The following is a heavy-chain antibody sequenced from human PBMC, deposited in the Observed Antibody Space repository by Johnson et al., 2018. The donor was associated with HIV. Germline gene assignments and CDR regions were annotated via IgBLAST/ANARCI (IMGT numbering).Heavy chain of an antibody. D-gene: IGHD3-10*01. V-gene: IGHV3-11*01. Sequence: QVQLVESGGGLVKPGGSLRLSCAVSGFTFSDYYMSWIRQAPGNGLEWISYISSSGNTIYYADSVKGRFTISRDNSKNTLYLQMNSLRAEDTAVYYCAKRNYGSGGNAFDIWGQGTMVTVSS. CDR1: GFTFSDYY. CDR2: ISSSGNTI. CDR3: AKRNYGSGGNAFDI. J-gene: IGHJ3*02.